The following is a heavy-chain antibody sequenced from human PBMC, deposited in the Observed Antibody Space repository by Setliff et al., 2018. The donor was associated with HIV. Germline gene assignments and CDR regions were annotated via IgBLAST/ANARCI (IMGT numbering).Heavy chain of an antibody. V-gene: IGHV3-23*01. CDR2: ISGSGGST. CDR3: AKDLGNYYYMDV. D-gene: IGHD3-10*01. J-gene: IGHJ6*03. Sequence: PGGSLRLSCAASGFTFSSHNMSWVRQAPGKGLEWVSAISGSGGSTYYADSVKGRFTISRDNSKNTLYLRLNSLRAEDTAIYYCAKDLGNYYYMDVWGKGTTVTVSS. CDR1: GFTFSSHN.